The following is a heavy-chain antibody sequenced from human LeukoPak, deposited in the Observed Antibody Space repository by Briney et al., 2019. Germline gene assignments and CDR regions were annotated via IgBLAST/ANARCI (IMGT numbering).Heavy chain of an antibody. J-gene: IGHJ5*02. CDR1: GYTFTSYG. D-gene: IGHD3-10*01. CDR3: ARNRVTMVRGATYNWFDP. Sequence: ASVKVSCKASGYTFTSYGIRWVRQAPGQGLEGMGWISAYNGNTNYAQKLQGRVTMTRDTSISTAYMELSRLRSDDTAVYYCARNRVTMVRGATYNWFDPWGQGTLVTVSS. V-gene: IGHV1-18*01. CDR2: ISAYNGNT.